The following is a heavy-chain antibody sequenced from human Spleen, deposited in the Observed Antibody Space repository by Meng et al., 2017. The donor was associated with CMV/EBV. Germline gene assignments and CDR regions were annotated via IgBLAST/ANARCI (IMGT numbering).Heavy chain of an antibody. D-gene: IGHD2-21*01. CDR3: AKEHIPKYYFDY. CDR1: GFTFSSYG. J-gene: IGHJ4*02. CDR2: IRYDGTNK. V-gene: IGHV3-30*02. Sequence: GESLKISCAASGFTFSSYGMHWVRQAPGKGLEWVAFIRYDGTNKYYADSVKGRFTISRDNSKNTLYLRMNSLRAEDTAVYYCAKEHIPKYYFDYWGQGTLVTVSS.